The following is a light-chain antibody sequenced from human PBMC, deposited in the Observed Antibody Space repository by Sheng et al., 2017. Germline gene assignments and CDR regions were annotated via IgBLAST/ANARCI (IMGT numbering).Light chain of an antibody. CDR1: QSVRSNY. CDR3: QQYATYPMA. V-gene: IGKV3-20*01. Sequence: EIVLTQSPGTLSLSPGERATLSCRASQSVRSNYLAWYRQKPGQAPRLLIIGASSRVTGIPDRFSASGSGTDFILTISRLEPEDFAVYYCQQYATYPMAFGPGTKVDIQ. CDR2: GAS. J-gene: IGKJ3*01.